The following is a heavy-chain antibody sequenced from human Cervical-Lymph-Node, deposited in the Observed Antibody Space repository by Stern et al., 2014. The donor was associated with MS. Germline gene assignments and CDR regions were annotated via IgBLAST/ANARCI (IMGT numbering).Heavy chain of an antibody. CDR2: IFPVFGTP. CDR3: ALSSETSDRWYSLGYDL. CDR1: GGTFSKFP. V-gene: IGHV1-69*18. J-gene: IGHJ5*02. D-gene: IGHD6-13*01. Sequence: VQLVESGAEVTKPGSSVQVSCKASGGTFSKFPSSWVRQSPGQGLEWMGRIFPVFGTPTYAQEFRGRVTITADVSTSTVYMELSSLRSDDTAVYYCALSSETSDRWYSLGYDLWGQGTLVTVSS.